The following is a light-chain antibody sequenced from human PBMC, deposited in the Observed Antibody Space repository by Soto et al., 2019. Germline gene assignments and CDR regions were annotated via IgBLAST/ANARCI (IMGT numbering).Light chain of an antibody. J-gene: IGKJ2*01. CDR2: APS. CDR3: QQTFSSPYT. CDR1: QSISAY. Sequence: DIQMTQSPSSLSASVGDRITITCRARQSISAYLNWYEHKPGKAPKLLICAPSTLQTGVPSRFSGSGSGTHFTLTIIGLQPEDCATCYCQQTFSSPYTCAQGTTLQI. V-gene: IGKV1-39*01.